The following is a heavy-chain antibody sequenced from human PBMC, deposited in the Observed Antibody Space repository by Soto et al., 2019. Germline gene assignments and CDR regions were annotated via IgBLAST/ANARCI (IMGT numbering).Heavy chain of an antibody. D-gene: IGHD3-22*01. J-gene: IGHJ4*02. Sequence: ASVKLSCKAAGYTFTNQYIHWVRQAPGQGLEWMGIINPTGGSTTYAQKFQGRISMTGDTSTSTVYMDLSSLRSEDTAVYYCAREVSCYFDNRLVYWGQGTLVTVSS. CDR2: INPTGGST. CDR1: GYTFTNQY. CDR3: AREVSCYFDNRLVY. V-gene: IGHV1-46*01.